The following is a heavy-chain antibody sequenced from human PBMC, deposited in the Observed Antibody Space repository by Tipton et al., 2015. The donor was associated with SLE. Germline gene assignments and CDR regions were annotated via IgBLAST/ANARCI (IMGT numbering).Heavy chain of an antibody. D-gene: IGHD6-19*01. Sequence: SGFTFNNYGMHWVRQAPGKGLEWVAFIRYDGSNKYYADFVKGRFTISRDTSKSTLYLQMNSLRVEDTAFYYCARGQWLVDWGQGTLVSASS. CDR2: IRYDGSNK. CDR3: ARGQWLVD. V-gene: IGHV3-30*02. CDR1: GFTFNNYG. J-gene: IGHJ4*02.